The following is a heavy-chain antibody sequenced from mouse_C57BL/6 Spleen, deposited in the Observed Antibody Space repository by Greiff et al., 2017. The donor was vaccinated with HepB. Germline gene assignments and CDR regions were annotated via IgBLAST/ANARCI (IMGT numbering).Heavy chain of an antibody. CDR3: ARAGEGDYDSFAY. Sequence: EVHLVESGGGLVKPGGSLKLSCAASGFTFSSYAMSWVRQTPEKRLEWVATISDGGSYTYYPDNVKGRFTISRDNAKNNLYLQMSHLKSEDTAMYYCARAGEGDYDSFAYWGQGTLVTVSA. D-gene: IGHD2-4*01. V-gene: IGHV5-4*01. CDR1: GFTFSSYA. J-gene: IGHJ3*01. CDR2: ISDGGSYT.